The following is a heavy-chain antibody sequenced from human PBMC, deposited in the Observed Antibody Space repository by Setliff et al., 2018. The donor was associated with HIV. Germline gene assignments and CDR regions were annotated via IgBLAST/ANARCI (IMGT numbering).Heavy chain of an antibody. V-gene: IGHV4-34*01. CDR2: INHSGST. J-gene: IGHJ4*02. Sequence: SETLSLTCAVYGGSFSGYYWSWIRQPPGKGLEWIGEINHSGSTNYNPSLESRVTISVDTSKNQFSLKLSSVTAADTAVYYCARVRTNWDYDFWSGHISSDYFDYWGQGTLVTVSS. D-gene: IGHD3-3*01. CDR3: ARVRTNWDYDFWSGHISSDYFDY. CDR1: GGSFSGYY.